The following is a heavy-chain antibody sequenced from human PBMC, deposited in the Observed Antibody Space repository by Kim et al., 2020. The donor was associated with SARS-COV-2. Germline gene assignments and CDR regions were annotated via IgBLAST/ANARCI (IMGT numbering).Heavy chain of an antibody. CDR2: IDGRGATT. V-gene: IGHV3-23*01. J-gene: IGHJ4*02. Sequence: GGSLRLSCAAAGFTFSNSPMSWVRQAPGKGLAWVSTIDGRGATTYYPGSVKSRFTISRDNSKNTLYLQMNNLRAEDTAVYFCAKSGQLDYWGQGTLVTVSS. CDR3: AKSGQLDY. CDR1: GFTFSNSP. D-gene: IGHD5-12*01.